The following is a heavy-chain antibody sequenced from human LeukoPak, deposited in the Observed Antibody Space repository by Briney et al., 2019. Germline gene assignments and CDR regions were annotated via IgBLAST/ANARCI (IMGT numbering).Heavy chain of an antibody. Sequence: HPGKSLRLSCAASGFTFNNYGMHWVRQAPGKGLEWVAVISYDGRNKHYPDSVKARFTISRDISTDTLWLQMDSLRTEDTAVYYCAKGPLRGTAAAIDYWGQGTLVTVSS. V-gene: IGHV3-30*18. J-gene: IGHJ4*02. CDR1: GFTFNNYG. CDR2: ISYDGRNK. D-gene: IGHD2-2*01. CDR3: AKGPLRGTAAAIDY.